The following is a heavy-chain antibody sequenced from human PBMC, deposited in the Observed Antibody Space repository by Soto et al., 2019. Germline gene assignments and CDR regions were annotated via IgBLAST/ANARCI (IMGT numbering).Heavy chain of an antibody. V-gene: IGHV2-5*02. CDR2: IYWDDDK. Sequence: SGPTLVNPTQTLTLTCTFSGFSLSTSGVGVGWIRQPPGKALEWLALIYWDDDKRYSPSLKSRLTITKDTSKNQVVLTMTNMDLVYIVIYFCAHAPPLRYFSGGSCLPYYDYYYMDVWGKGTTVTVSS. CDR1: GFSLSTSGVG. J-gene: IGHJ6*03. D-gene: IGHD2-15*01. CDR3: AHAPPLRYFSGGSCLPYYDYYYMDV.